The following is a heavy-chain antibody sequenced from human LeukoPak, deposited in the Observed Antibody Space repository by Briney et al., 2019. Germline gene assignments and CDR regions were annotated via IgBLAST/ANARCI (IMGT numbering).Heavy chain of an antibody. CDR1: AFIFSSYG. J-gene: IGHJ5*02. Sequence: PGGSLRLSCAASAFIFSSYGMHWVRQAPGKGLEWVAFIRFDGSDEYYADSMKGRFTISRDNSKNTLYLQMNSLRAEDTAVYYCARDLYGDYGTRWFDPWGQGTLVTVSS. CDR2: IRFDGSDE. D-gene: IGHD4-17*01. CDR3: ARDLYGDYGTRWFDP. V-gene: IGHV3-30*02.